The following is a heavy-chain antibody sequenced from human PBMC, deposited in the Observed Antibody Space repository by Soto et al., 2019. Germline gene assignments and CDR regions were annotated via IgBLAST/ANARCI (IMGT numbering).Heavy chain of an antibody. J-gene: IGHJ4*02. Sequence: EVQLLESGGDLVRPGGSLRLSCAASGFTFSTYAMNWVRHIPGKGLEWVSGITGNGGTYYVDSVKGRFTISRDISKNTVYMQMNSLRIEDTALYYCAKDRGTVNTFEGLDHWGPGTLVTVSS. D-gene: IGHD5-18*01. CDR1: GFTFSTYA. CDR2: ITGNGGT. CDR3: AKDRGTVNTFEGLDH. V-gene: IGHV3-23*01.